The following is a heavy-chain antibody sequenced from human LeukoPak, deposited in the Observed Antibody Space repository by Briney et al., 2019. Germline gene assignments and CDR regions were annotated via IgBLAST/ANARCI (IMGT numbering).Heavy chain of an antibody. V-gene: IGHV4-34*01. CDR1: GGSFSSYY. CDR2: INHSGST. CDR3: ARGRYAFDI. Sequence: NPSETLSLTCAVYGGSFSSYYWSWIRQPPGKGLEWIGEINHSGSTNYNPSLKSRVTISVDTSKNQFSLKLSSVTAADTAVYYCARGRYAFDIWGQGTMVTVSS. J-gene: IGHJ3*02.